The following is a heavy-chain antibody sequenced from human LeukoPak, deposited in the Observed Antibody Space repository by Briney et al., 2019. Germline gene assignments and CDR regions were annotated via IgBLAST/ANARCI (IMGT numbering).Heavy chain of an antibody. CDR2: ICARGST. V-gene: IGHV4-59*08. CDR1: GGSVSGYY. CDR3: ARRRELLRSNWYFDL. Sequence: SETLSLTCTVSGGSVSGYYWTWIRQPPGKGLEWIGYICARGSTNYNPSLKSRLTISEDTSKNQFSLKLSSVTATDTAVYYCARRRELLRSNWYFDLWGRGTLVTVSS. D-gene: IGHD1-26*01. J-gene: IGHJ2*01.